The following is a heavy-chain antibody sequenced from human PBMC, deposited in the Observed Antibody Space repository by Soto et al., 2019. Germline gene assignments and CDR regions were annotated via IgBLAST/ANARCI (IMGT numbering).Heavy chain of an antibody. V-gene: IGHV3-64D*06. Sequence: PGGSLRLSCAASGFTFSNYAMSWVRQAPGKGLEYVSAISSNGGSTYYADSVKGRFTTSRDNSRNTLYLQMSSLRAEDTAVYYCVKASTMIVVVIQALDYWGQGTLVTVSS. D-gene: IGHD3-22*01. J-gene: IGHJ4*02. CDR1: GFTFSNYA. CDR3: VKASTMIVVVIQALDY. CDR2: ISSNGGST.